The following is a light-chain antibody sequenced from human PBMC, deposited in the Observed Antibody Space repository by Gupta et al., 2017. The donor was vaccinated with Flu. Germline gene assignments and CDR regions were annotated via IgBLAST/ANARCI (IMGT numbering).Light chain of an antibody. J-gene: IGKJ1*01. V-gene: IGKV1-39*01. CDR1: QSISRY. Sequence: GDSVTISCRASQSISRYLHWYQQKPGKAPQLLMYAASRLQSGVPSRFSGSGSETDFTLAINGLQPEDFATYYCQQSYSNPRTFGQGTRIEIK. CDR3: QQSYSNPRT. CDR2: AAS.